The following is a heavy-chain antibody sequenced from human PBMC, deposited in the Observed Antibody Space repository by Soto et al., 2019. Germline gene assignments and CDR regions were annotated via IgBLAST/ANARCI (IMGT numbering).Heavy chain of an antibody. CDR1: GFTFNY. CDR3: ARNYYGSGSYAPWFDP. D-gene: IGHD3-10*01. V-gene: IGHV3-66*01. Sequence: GESLKISCDASGFTFNYMGWARQAPGKGLEWVSFIYVNGNTYSAASVKGRFSISRDSSKNTVYLQMDRLRAEDTAVYYCARNYYGSGSYAPWFDPWGQGTLVTVSS. CDR2: IYVNGNT. J-gene: IGHJ5*02.